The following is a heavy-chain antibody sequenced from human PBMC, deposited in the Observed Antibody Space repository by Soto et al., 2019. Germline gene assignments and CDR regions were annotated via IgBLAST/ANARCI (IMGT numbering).Heavy chain of an antibody. D-gene: IGHD3-16*02. J-gene: IGHJ5*02. CDR3: ARRYRRETYNWFDP. CDR2: IIPIFGTA. V-gene: IGHV1-69*13. Sequence: GASVKVSCRASGGTFSGYAIRWVRQAPGQGLEWMGGIIPIFGTANYAQKFQGRVTITADESTSTAYMELSSLRSEDTAVYYCARRYRRETYNWFDPWGQGTLVTVSS. CDR1: GGTFSGYA.